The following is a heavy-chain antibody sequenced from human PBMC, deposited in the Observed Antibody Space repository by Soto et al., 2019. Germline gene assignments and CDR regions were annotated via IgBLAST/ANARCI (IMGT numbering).Heavy chain of an antibody. Sequence: QVQLVQSGAEVKKPGASVKVSCKASGYTFTSYDINWVRQATGQGLEWMGWMNPNSGNTAYAQKFQGRVTMTRNTSMSTAYMELSSLGSEDAAVYYCARERSGWGAFDIWGQGTMVTVSS. J-gene: IGHJ3*02. CDR2: MNPNSGNT. D-gene: IGHD6-19*01. CDR3: ARERSGWGAFDI. V-gene: IGHV1-8*01. CDR1: GYTFTSYD.